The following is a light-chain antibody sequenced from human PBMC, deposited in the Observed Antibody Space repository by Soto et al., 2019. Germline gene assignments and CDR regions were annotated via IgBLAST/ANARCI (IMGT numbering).Light chain of an antibody. Sequence: EIVLTQSPGTLSLSPGERATLSCRASQSVSSSYLAWYQQKPGQAPRLLIYGASSRATGIPERFSGSGSGTDFTLTISRLEPEDFAVYYCQQYDRSRTFGQGTKVDIK. V-gene: IGKV3-20*01. J-gene: IGKJ1*01. CDR1: QSVSSSY. CDR2: GAS. CDR3: QQYDRSRT.